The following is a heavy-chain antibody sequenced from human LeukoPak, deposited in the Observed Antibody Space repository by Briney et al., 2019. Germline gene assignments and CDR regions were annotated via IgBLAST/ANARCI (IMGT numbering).Heavy chain of an antibody. CDR3: ARDWHYAMDV. Sequence: PGGSLRLSCAASGFTFSRTWMYWVRQAPGKGLVRVSRINSDGSSTTYADSVKGRFTISRDNAKNTAYLQMNSLRGEDTAVYFCARDWHYAMDVWGQGTTVTVSS. CDR1: GFTFSRTW. V-gene: IGHV3-74*01. J-gene: IGHJ6*02. CDR2: INSDGSST.